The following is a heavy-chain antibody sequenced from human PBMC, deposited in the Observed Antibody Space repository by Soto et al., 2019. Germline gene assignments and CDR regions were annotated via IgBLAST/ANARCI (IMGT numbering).Heavy chain of an antibody. CDR2: ISGSGGST. D-gene: IGHD2-21*02. CDR1: GFTFSSYA. Sequence: GGSLRLSCAASGFTFSSYAMSWVRQAPGKGLEWVSAISGSGGSTYYADSVKGRFTISRDNSKNTLYLQMNSLRAEDTAVYYCARVCGGDCHNGMDVWGQGTTVTVSS. CDR3: ARVCGGDCHNGMDV. V-gene: IGHV3-23*01. J-gene: IGHJ6*02.